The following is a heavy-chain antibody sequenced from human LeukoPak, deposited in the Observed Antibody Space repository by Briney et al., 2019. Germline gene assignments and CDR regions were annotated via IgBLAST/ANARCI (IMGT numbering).Heavy chain of an antibody. D-gene: IGHD6-13*01. CDR1: GFTFSSYW. V-gene: IGHV3-7*04. CDR2: IKQDGSEK. CDR3: ARASVGSSSWFHWFDP. J-gene: IGHJ5*02. Sequence: GGSLRLSCAASGFTFSSYWMSCVRQAPGKGLEWVANIKQDGSEKYYVDSLKGRFNISRANATNSLYPQMNSLRAEDPAVSYCARASVGSSSWFHWFDPWGQGTLVPVSS.